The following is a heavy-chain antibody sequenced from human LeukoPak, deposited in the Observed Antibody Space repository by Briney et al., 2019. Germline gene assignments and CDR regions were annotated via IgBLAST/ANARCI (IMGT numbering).Heavy chain of an antibody. CDR2: IKQDGGET. V-gene: IGHV3-7*01. CDR3: TREDHSNYNY. CDR1: GFTFSSYG. J-gene: IGHJ4*02. D-gene: IGHD4-11*01. Sequence: GGSLRLSCAASGFTFSSYGMHWVRQAPGKGLEWVASIKQDGGETFYVDSVKGRFTISRDNAKNSLYLQMNSLRAEDTAVYYCTREDHSNYNYWGQGTLVTVSS.